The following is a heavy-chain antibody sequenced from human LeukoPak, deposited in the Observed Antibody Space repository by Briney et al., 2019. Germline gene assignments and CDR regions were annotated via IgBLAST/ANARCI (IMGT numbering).Heavy chain of an antibody. CDR2: IYPGDSDT. J-gene: IGHJ3*01. Sequence: GESLKISCKGSGYSFSNYWIGWVRQMPGKGLEWMGIIYPGDSDTRYSPSFQGHVGISADKSFSTAYLQWRSLKASDTAMYYCVRPGYMNIPDDAFDVWGRGTLVTVSS. CDR1: GYSFSNYW. D-gene: IGHD5-12*01. V-gene: IGHV5-51*01. CDR3: VRPGYMNIPDDAFDV.